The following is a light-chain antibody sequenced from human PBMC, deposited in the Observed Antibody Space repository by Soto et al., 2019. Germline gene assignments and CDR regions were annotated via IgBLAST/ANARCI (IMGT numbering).Light chain of an antibody. Sequence: DLQMTQSPSSMSASVGDEITITCRASQSIARFLNWYQQRPGRAPRLLIYKATTLQIGVPSRFSGSESGTDFTLTITNLQPEDFATYVCQQTYATPQTFGQGTKVGVK. J-gene: IGKJ1*01. V-gene: IGKV1-39*01. CDR1: QSIARF. CDR3: QQTYATPQT. CDR2: KAT.